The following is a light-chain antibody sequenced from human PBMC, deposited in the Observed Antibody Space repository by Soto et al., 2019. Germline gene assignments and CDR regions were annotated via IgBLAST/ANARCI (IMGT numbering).Light chain of an antibody. Sequence: QSVLTQPPSASASLGASVTLTCTLSSGYTNYKVDWYQQRPGKGPRFVMRVGTGGIVGSKGDGIPDRLSVLGSGLHRYLTIKNIQEEDESDYHCGADHGSGSNFVVVFGGGTKLTVL. CDR3: GADHGSGSNFVVV. J-gene: IGLJ2*01. CDR1: SGYTNYK. V-gene: IGLV9-49*01. CDR2: VGTGGIVG.